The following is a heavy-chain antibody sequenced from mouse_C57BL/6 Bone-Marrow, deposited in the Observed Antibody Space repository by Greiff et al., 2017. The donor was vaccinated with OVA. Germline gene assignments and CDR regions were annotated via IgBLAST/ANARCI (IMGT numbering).Heavy chain of an antibody. CDR3: AKNRY. CDR1: GYTFTSYG. J-gene: IGHJ3*01. CDR2: IYPRSGNT. V-gene: IGHV1-81*01. Sequence: VQLQQSGAELARPGASVKLSCKASGYTFTSYGISWVKQRTGQGLEWIGEIYPRSGNTCYNEKFKGKATLTADKSSRTAYMELRSLTSEDSAVYFCAKNRYWGQGTLVTVSA.